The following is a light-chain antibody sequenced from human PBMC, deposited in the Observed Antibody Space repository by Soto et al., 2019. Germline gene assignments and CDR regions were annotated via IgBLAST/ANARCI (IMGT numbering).Light chain of an antibody. CDR3: QQYGLSPRT. J-gene: IGKJ1*01. Sequence: EIVLTQSPGTLSLSPGERATLSCRASQSVSSSYLAWYQQKPGQAPRLFIYAASIRATGIPDRFSGSGSGTDFTLNISRLEPEDFAVYYCQQYGLSPRTFGRGTKVEIK. V-gene: IGKV3-20*01. CDR2: AAS. CDR1: QSVSSSY.